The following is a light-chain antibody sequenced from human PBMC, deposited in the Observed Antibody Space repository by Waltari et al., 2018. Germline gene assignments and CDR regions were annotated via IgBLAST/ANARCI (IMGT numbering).Light chain of an antibody. CDR2: GAS. CDR1: QSVSSS. Sequence: EIVLTQSPATLSLSPGERATLSCRASQSVSSSLAWYQQKPGQDPRLLIYGASSRATGIPDRFSGSGSGTDFTLTIYSLEPEDFAVYYCQQYSNWPHSFGQGTKVEIK. J-gene: IGKJ2*03. V-gene: IGKV3-15*01. CDR3: QQYSNWPHS.